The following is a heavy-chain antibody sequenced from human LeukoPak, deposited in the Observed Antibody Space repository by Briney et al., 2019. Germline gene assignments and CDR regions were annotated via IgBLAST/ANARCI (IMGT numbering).Heavy chain of an antibody. CDR2: FDPEDGET. CDR3: ANVGATVTTDYWFDP. CDR1: GYTITELS. V-gene: IGHV1-24*01. J-gene: IGHJ5*02. D-gene: IGHD4-17*01. Sequence: ASVKVSCKVFGYTITELSMHWVRQAPGKGLEWMGGFDPEDGETVYAQKFQGRDTMTEDTSTDTAYMELSSLRSEDTAVYYCANVGATVTTDYWFDPWGQGTLVTVSS.